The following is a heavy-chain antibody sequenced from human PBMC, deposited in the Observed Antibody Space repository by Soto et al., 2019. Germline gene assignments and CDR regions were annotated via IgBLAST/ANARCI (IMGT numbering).Heavy chain of an antibody. CDR3: ARGWFGPDV. D-gene: IGHD3-10*01. V-gene: IGHV3-74*01. Sequence: EVQLVESGGGLVQPGGSRRLSCAASGFTLSGLSMHWVRQAPGKGLVWVSGIDNAGTDSTYADSVKGRFTSSRDNAKNMLYLQMNSLRVEDTAVYYCARGWFGPDVWGKGTTVTVSS. J-gene: IGHJ6*04. CDR2: IDNAGTDS. CDR1: GFTLSGLS.